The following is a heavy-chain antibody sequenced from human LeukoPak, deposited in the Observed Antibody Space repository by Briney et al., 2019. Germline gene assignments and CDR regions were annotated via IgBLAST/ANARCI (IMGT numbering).Heavy chain of an antibody. J-gene: IGHJ4*02. CDR2: IRSKANSYAT. Sequence: GGSLRLSCAASGFTFSGSAMHWVRQASGKGLEWVGRIRSKANSYATAYAASVKGRFTISRDDSKNTAYLQMNSLKTEDTAVYYCTRLVAGDAGDYWGQGTLVTVSS. D-gene: IGHD6-19*01. V-gene: IGHV3-73*01. CDR3: TRLVAGDAGDY. CDR1: GFTFSGSA.